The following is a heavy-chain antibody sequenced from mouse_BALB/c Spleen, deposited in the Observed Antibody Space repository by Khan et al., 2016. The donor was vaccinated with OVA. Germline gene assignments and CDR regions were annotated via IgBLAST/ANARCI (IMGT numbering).Heavy chain of an antibody. J-gene: IGHJ1*01. CDR1: GYTFTNQG. V-gene: IGHV9-1*02. CDR3: AICYWYFDV. CDR2: ITTYTGEP. Sequence: QIQLVQSGPELKKPGETVKISCKASGYTFTNQGMNWVKQAPGKGLKWMGWITTYTGEPTYADDFKGRFAFSLETYASTAYLQINNLKNEDMSTYFCAICYWYFDVWGAGTTVTVSS.